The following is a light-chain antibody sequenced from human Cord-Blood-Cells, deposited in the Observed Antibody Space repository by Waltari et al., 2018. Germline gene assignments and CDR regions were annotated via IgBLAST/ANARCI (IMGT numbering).Light chain of an antibody. V-gene: IGLV2-23*01. J-gene: IGLJ3*02. CDR3: CSYAGSSTWV. CDR2: EGS. Sequence: QSPLPQPASVSGSPGQSITIPCPGTSSDVGSYNLVSWYQQHPGKAPKLMIYEGSKRPSGVSNRFSGSKSGNTASLTISGLQAEDEADYYCCSYAGSSTWVFGGGTKLTVL. CDR1: SSDVGSYNL.